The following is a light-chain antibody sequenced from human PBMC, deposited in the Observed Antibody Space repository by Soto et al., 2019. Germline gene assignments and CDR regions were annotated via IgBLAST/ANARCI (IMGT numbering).Light chain of an antibody. CDR3: QQTYITPYT. CDR1: QSISSY. CDR2: AIS. J-gene: IGKJ2*01. Sequence: DIQMTQSPSSLSASVGDRVTITCRASQSISSYLNWYQQKPGEAPKLLIHAISTLESGVPSRFSGSGSGTDFTLTIDSLQPDDFATYYCQQTYITPYTFGQGTKLEIK. V-gene: IGKV1-39*01.